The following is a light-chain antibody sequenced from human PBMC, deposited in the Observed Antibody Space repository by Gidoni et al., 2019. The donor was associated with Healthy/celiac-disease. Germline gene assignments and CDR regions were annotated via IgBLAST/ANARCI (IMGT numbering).Light chain of an antibody. Sequence: DIHLTQSPSTLSASVGDSVTITCRGSQSISSCLAWYQQKPGKAPKLLIYKASSVESGVPSRFSGSGSGTEFTLTSSSLQPDDFATYYCQQYNSYSRTFGQXTKVEIK. J-gene: IGKJ1*01. CDR1: QSISSC. CDR2: KAS. V-gene: IGKV1-5*03. CDR3: QQYNSYSRT.